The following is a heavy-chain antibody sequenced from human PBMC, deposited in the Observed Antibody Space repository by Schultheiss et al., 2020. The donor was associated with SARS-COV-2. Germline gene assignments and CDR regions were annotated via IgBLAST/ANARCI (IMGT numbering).Heavy chain of an antibody. CDR1: GYTFTSYA. CDR3: ARDAPYGSGSRLYNWFDP. V-gene: IGHV1-2*02. D-gene: IGHD3-10*01. Sequence: ASVKVSCKASGYTFTSYAMNWVRQAPGQGLEWMGWINPNSGGTNYAQKFQGRVTMTRDTSISTAYMELSRLRSDDTAVYYCARDAPYGSGSRLYNWFDPWGQGTLVTVSS. J-gene: IGHJ5*02. CDR2: INPNSGGT.